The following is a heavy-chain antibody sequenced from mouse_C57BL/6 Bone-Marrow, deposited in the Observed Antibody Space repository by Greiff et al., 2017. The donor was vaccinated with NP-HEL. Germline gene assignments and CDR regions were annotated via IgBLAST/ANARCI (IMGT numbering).Heavy chain of an antibody. D-gene: IGHD2-4*01. Sequence: QVQLQQSGAELARPGASVKLSCKASGYTFTSYGISWVKQRTGQGLEWIGEIYPRSGNTYYNEKFKGKATLTADKSSSTAYMELRSLTSEDSAVYFCARFCDYGGWYFDVWGTGTTVTVSS. CDR3: ARFCDYGGWYFDV. CDR2: IYPRSGNT. J-gene: IGHJ1*03. CDR1: GYTFTSYG. V-gene: IGHV1-81*01.